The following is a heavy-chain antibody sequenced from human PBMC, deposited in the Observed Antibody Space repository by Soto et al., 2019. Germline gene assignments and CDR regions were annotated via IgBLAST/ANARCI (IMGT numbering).Heavy chain of an antibody. V-gene: IGHV3-23*01. CDR3: AKAITMVRGVIITPSHFDY. CDR1: GFTFSSYA. D-gene: IGHD3-10*01. Sequence: PGGSLRLSCAASGFTFSSYAMSWVRQAPGKGLEWVSTISGSGGSTYYADSVKGRFTISRDNSKNTLYLQMNSLRAEDTAVYYCAKAITMVRGVIITPSHFDYWGQGTLVTVSS. CDR2: ISGSGGST. J-gene: IGHJ4*02.